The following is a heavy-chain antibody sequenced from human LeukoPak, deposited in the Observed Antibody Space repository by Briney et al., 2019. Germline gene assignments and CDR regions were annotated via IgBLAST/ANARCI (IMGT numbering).Heavy chain of an antibody. CDR2: IRSKAYGGTT. V-gene: IGHV3-49*04. CDR1: GFTFSSYE. D-gene: IGHD3-16*01. CDR3: TREGRGSDAFDY. J-gene: IGHJ4*02. Sequence: SLRLSCAASGFTFSSYEMNWVRQAPGKGLEWVGFIRSKAYGGTTEYAASVKGRFTISRDDSRRIVYLQMNSLKTEDTAVYYCTREGRGSDAFDYWGQGTLVTVSS.